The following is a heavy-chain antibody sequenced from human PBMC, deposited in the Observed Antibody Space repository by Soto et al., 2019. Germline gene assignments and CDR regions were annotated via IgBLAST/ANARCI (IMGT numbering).Heavy chain of an antibody. CDR3: ARHAYNDILTGYPFDY. Sequence: SETLPLTCTVSGGSINTYYWSWIRQPPGKGLEWIGYIYYNGKTNYSPSLKSRVTISVDTSKNQFSLNLTSVTAADTAVYYCARHAYNDILTGYPFDYWGQGTLVTVSS. CDR2: IYYNGKT. V-gene: IGHV4-59*08. J-gene: IGHJ4*02. D-gene: IGHD3-9*01. CDR1: GGSINTYY.